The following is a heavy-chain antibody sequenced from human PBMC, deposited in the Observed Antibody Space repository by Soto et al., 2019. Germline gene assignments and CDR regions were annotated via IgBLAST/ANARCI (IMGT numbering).Heavy chain of an antibody. CDR3: TVWSSPSRFDP. CDR2: ISGDGSDT. CDR1: GLTFSNYW. Sequence: GGSLRLSCAASGLTFSNYWMPWVRQAPGKGLVWVSRISGDGSDTTYADSGKGRVTISRDNAKNMLYLQMNSLGAEDTAVYYCTVWSSPSRFDPWGQGTLVTVSS. V-gene: IGHV3-74*01. J-gene: IGHJ5*02. D-gene: IGHD3-3*01.